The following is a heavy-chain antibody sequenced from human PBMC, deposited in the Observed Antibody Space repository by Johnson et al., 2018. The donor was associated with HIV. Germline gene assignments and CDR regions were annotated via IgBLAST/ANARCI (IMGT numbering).Heavy chain of an antibody. CDR3: ARGRASWELYDAFEI. CDR1: GFTFSSYT. CDR2: ISYDGSND. D-gene: IGHD1-26*01. J-gene: IGHJ3*02. V-gene: IGHV3-30*04. Sequence: HVQLVESGGGVVQPGRSLRLSCAASGFTFSSYTMYWVRQAPGKGLEWVAVISYDGSNDYYADSVKGRFTISRDNSKNTLYLQMSSLRAGDTAVYYCARGRASWELYDAFEIWGQGTMVIVSS.